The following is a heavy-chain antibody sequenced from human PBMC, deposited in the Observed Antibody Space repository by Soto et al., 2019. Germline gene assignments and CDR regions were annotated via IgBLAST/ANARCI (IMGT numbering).Heavy chain of an antibody. CDR2: LDPVNGKT. CDR1: GYIFNHYG. J-gene: IGHJ4*02. Sequence: ASVKVSCKASGYIFNHYGINWVRQAPGQGLEWMGWLDPVNGKTSSLQKLQDRISMTIDTSARTAYLEVRSLTSADTGVYFCAREGGSSTYYPLELDYWGQGTLVTVSS. CDR3: AREGGSSTYYPLELDY. V-gene: IGHV1-18*04. D-gene: IGHD2-2*01.